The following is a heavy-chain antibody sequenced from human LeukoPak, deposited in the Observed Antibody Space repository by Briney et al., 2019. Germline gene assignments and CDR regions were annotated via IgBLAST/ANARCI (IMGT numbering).Heavy chain of an antibody. CDR3: ARGHSSVVTAIPYYFDF. D-gene: IGHD2-21*02. Sequence: SETLSLTCAVYGGFFSGYYWSWIRQPPGKGLEWIGEIYHSGSTNYNPSLKSRVTISVDTSKNQFSLKLSSVTAADMAVYYCARGHSSVVTAIPYYFDFWGQGTLVTVSS. CDR2: IYHSGST. J-gene: IGHJ4*02. CDR1: GGFFSGYY. V-gene: IGHV4-34*01.